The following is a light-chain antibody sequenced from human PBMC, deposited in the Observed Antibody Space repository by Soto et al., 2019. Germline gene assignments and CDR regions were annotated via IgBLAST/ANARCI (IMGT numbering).Light chain of an antibody. CDR2: DAS. J-gene: IGKJ5*01. CDR1: QSVSSY. CDR3: QQRSNWPPRPIT. Sequence: EIVLTQSPATLSLSPGERATLSCRASQSVSSYLAWYQQKPGQAPRLLIYDASNRATGIPARFSGSGSGTDFTLTISSLEPEDFAVYYCQQRSNWPPRPITFGQGTRLEI. V-gene: IGKV3-11*01.